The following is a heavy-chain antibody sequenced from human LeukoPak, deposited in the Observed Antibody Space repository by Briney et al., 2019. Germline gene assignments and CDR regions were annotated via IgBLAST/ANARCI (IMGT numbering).Heavy chain of an antibody. CDR2: IIPILGIA. D-gene: IGHD3-10*01. CDR3: ARVLGYKPFDY. Sequence: GSSVKVSCKAPGGTFSSYAISWVRQAPGQGLEWMGRIIPILGIANYAQKFQGRVTITADKSTSTAYMELSSLRSEDTAVYYCARVLGYKPFDYWGQGTLVTVSS. V-gene: IGHV1-69*04. CDR1: GGTFSSYA. J-gene: IGHJ4*02.